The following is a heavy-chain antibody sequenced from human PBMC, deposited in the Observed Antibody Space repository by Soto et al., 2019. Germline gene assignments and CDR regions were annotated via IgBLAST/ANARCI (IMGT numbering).Heavy chain of an antibody. V-gene: IGHV3-21*01. D-gene: IGHD4-17*01. CDR1: GFTFSSYW. Sequence: GGSLRLSCAASGFTFSSYWMHWVRQAPEKGLVWVSHINSNSRYKYYADSVKGRFTISRDNAKNSLHLQMNSLRAEDTAVYYCARDLNTVTTAYFHHWGQGTLVTVSS. CDR2: INSNSRYK. J-gene: IGHJ1*01. CDR3: ARDLNTVTTAYFHH.